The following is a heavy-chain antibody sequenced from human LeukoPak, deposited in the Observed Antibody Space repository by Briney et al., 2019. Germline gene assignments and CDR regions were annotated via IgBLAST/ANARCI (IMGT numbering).Heavy chain of an antibody. J-gene: IGHJ6*03. D-gene: IGHD1-26*01. Sequence: SVKVSCKASVCTFSSYAIGWVRQAPGQRLEWMGGIIPIFGTANYAQKFQGRVTITADESTSTAYMELSSLRSEDTAVYYCARDRYNSGSYFDYMDVWGKGTTVTVSS. V-gene: IGHV1-69*01. CDR3: ARDRYNSGSYFDYMDV. CDR2: IIPIFGTA. CDR1: VCTFSSYA.